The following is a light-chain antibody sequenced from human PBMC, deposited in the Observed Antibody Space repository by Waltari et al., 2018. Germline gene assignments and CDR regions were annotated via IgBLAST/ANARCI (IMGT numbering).Light chain of an antibody. V-gene: IGLV2-23*02. J-gene: IGLJ2*01. CDR3: CSFVGGSTFAVV. Sequence: SALTQPASGSSSPGQSIHIPCPGRCSIVGSYTLLSRCQQHPGKAAKLILYHVQNRPSGISHRFAGSKSGNTAYLTISGLQAEDEASYYCCSFVGGSTFAVVFGGGTKMTVL. CDR1: CSIVGSYTL. CDR2: HVQ.